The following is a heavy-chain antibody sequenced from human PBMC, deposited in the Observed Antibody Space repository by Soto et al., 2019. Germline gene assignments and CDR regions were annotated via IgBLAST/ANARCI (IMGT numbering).Heavy chain of an antibody. CDR1: GFTFSSYG. CDR3: ARGAIYGDYVWYFQH. D-gene: IGHD4-17*01. CDR2: IWYDGSNK. J-gene: IGHJ1*01. V-gene: IGHV3-33*01. Sequence: QVQLVESGGGVVQPGRSLRLSCAASGFTFSSYGMHWVRQAPGKGLEWVAVIWYDGSNKYYADSVKGRFTISRDNSKTTLYLQMNSMRAEDTAVYYCARGAIYGDYVWYFQHWGQGTLVIVSS.